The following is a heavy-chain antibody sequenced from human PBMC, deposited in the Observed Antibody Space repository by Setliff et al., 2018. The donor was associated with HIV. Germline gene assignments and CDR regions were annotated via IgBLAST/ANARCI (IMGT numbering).Heavy chain of an antibody. CDR2: IYSGGDTT. D-gene: IGHD5-18*01. CDR3: AKGGYGGAYYVAGY. J-gene: IGHJ4*02. Sequence: AGGSLRLSCAASGFTVNTNYMSWLRQAPGKGLEWVSIIYSGGDTTYYADFVEGRFTIARDDTKNTVSLQMTNLEPGDTAMYYCAKGGYGGAYYVAGYWGQGTKVTVSS. CDR1: GFTVNTNY. V-gene: IGHV3-53*01.